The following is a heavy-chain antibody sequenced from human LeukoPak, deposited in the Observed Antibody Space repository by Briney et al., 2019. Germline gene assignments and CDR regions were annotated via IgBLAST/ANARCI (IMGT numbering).Heavy chain of an antibody. V-gene: IGHV1-2*02. D-gene: IGHD3-22*01. CDR2: INPNNGGT. CDR3: AREHSSSGYKNWFDP. CDR1: GYTFTGYY. Sequence: ASVKVSCKASGYTFTGYYMHWVRQAPGQGLEWMGWINPNNGGTNYAQKFQGRVTMTRDTSISTAYMELSSLRSEDTAVYYCAREHSSSGYKNWFDPWGQGTLVTVSS. J-gene: IGHJ5*02.